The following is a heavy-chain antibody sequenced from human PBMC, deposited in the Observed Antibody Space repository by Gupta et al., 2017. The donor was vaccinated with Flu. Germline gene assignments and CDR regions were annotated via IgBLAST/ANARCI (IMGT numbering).Heavy chain of an antibody. CDR3: AIVGGYGDYVLDY. J-gene: IGHJ4*02. Sequence: VQLLQSGGGLVQPGGSLRLSCAASGFTFRGYPLCWVRQAPGKGLEWVSAISGSGGSTYYADSVKGRFTISRDNTKNTLYLQMNSLRAEDTAVYYCAIVGGYGDYVLDYWGQGTLVTVSS. CDR2: ISGSGGST. D-gene: IGHD4-17*01. V-gene: IGHV3-23*01. CDR1: GFTFRGYP.